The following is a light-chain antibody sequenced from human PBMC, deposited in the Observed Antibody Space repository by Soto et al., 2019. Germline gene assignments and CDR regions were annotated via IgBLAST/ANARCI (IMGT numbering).Light chain of an antibody. CDR1: QNIYIW. CDR3: QQYNGPPTWT. CDR2: KAS. J-gene: IGKJ1*01. Sequence: DLPMTQSPSTLSASVGDRVTITCRASQNIYIWLAWYQKKPGKAPNLLIYKASTLQSGVPSRFSGNGSGTEFTLTITSLQPDDSATYYCQQYNGPPTWTFGHGTKVEIK. V-gene: IGKV1-5*03.